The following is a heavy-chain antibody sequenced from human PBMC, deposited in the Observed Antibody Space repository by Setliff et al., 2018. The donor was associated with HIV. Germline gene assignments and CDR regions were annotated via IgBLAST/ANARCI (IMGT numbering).Heavy chain of an antibody. Sequence: PGGSLRLSCVASGFRFDDYGMSWVRQAPGKGLEWVSGINWSGVSTGYTDSVKGRFTISRDNGKNSLYLQMNSLRAEDTAVYYCARFRRSGYNYVEGTALAYWGQGTLVTVSS. D-gene: IGHD3-22*01. V-gene: IGHV3-20*04. CDR1: GFRFDDYG. CDR3: ARFRRSGYNYVEGTALAY. J-gene: IGHJ4*02. CDR2: INWSGVST.